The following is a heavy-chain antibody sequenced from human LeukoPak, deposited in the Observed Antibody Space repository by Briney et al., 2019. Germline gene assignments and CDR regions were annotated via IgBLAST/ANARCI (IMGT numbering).Heavy chain of an antibody. D-gene: IGHD2-2*01. V-gene: IGHV3-30-3*01. CDR1: GFTFSCHA. Sequence: GGSLRLSCAASGFTFSCHAIHWVRQAPGKGLEWVAVISHDGSNKYYADSVKGRFTISRDNSKNTLYLQMNSLRAEDTAVYYCARDYCSSTSCHDAFDIWGQGTMVTVSS. J-gene: IGHJ3*02. CDR2: ISHDGSNK. CDR3: ARDYCSSTSCHDAFDI.